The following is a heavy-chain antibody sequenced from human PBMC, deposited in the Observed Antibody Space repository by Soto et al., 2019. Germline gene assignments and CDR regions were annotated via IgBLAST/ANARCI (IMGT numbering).Heavy chain of an antibody. J-gene: IGHJ4*02. CDR1: GGSVSSGSYY. V-gene: IGHV4-61*01. CDR2: IYYSGST. Sequence: PSETLSLTCTVSGGSVSSGSYYWSWIRQPPGKGLEWIGYIYYSGSTNYNPSLKSRVTISVDTSKNQFSLKLSSVTAADTAVYYCARAGRGLRFLEWLSRDPPFDYWGQGTLVTVSS. D-gene: IGHD3-3*01. CDR3: ARAGRGLRFLEWLSRDPPFDY.